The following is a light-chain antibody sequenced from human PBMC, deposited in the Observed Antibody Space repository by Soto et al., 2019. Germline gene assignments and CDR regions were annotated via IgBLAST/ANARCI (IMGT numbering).Light chain of an antibody. J-gene: IGLJ1*01. CDR1: TSDVVGYNY. V-gene: IGLV2-14*01. CDR2: EVS. Sequence: QPVLTQPASVSGSPGQSITISCTGTTSDVVGYNYVSWYQQHTDKAPKLLIFEVSNRPSGVSDRFSGSKSGNTASLTISGLQAEDEADYYCSSYTSSNPYVFGTGTKVTVL. CDR3: SSYTSSNPYV.